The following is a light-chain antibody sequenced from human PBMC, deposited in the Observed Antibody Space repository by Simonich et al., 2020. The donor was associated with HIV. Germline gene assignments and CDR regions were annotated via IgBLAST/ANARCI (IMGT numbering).Light chain of an antibody. V-gene: IGKV1-13*02. J-gene: IGKJ1*01. CDR3: QQYNTYPKT. Sequence: AIQLTQSPSSLSASVGDRVPITVRSMQCISSALAWYQQKPGKAPKVLIYDASSLESGVPSRFSGSGSGTDFTLTISSLQPEDFATYYCQQYNTYPKTFGQGTKVEIK. CDR1: QCISSA. CDR2: DAS.